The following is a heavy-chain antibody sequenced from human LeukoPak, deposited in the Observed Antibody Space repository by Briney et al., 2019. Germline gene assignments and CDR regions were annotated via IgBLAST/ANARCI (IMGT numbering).Heavy chain of an antibody. CDR1: GYTFTNYG. D-gene: IGHD1-26*01. CDR3: ARDNSVGDNAWWFDP. J-gene: IGHJ5*02. CDR2: ISAYNDGT. Sequence: ASVKVSCKISGYTFTNYGISWVRQAPGQGLEWVGWISAYNDGTKYAQKFQGRVTMTRDMSTSTDYMELSSLRSEDTAIYYCARDNSVGDNAWWFDPWGQGTLVTVSS. V-gene: IGHV1-18*01.